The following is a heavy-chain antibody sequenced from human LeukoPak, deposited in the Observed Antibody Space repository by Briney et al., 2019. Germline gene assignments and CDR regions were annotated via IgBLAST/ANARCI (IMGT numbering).Heavy chain of an antibody. V-gene: IGHV3-7*01. Sequence: GGSLRLSCVASGFNFNNNWMAWGRQAPGKGPELVAHINHDVHHTGYVDSVKGRFTISRDNAKSSLYLQLNSLRAEDTAMYYCAKYLSRAFDCWGQGSMITVSS. CDR3: AKYLSRAFDC. D-gene: IGHD2/OR15-2a*01. CDR2: INHDVHHT. CDR1: GFNFNNNW. J-gene: IGHJ4*02.